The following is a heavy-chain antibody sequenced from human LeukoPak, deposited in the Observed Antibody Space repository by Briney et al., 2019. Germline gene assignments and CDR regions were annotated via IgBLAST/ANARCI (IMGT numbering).Heavy chain of an antibody. D-gene: IGHD3-22*01. CDR2: IKQDGSEK. CDR1: GFTFSSYW. V-gene: IGHV3-7*04. J-gene: IGHJ4*02. CDR3: ARGYDSSGYYLDY. Sequence: AGGSLRLSCAASGFTFSSYWMSWVRQAPGKGLEWVANIKQDGSEKYYVDSVKGRFTTSRDNAKNSLYLQMNSLRAEDTAVYYCARGYDSSGYYLDYWGQGTLVTVSS.